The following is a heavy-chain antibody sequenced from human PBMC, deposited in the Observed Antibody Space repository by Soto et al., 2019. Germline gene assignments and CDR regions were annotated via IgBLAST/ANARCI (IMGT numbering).Heavy chain of an antibody. D-gene: IGHD3-22*01. V-gene: IGHV3-21*01. Sequence: VGSLRLSCEVSGFTFSIYSMNWVRQAPGKGLEWVSSIVSSSSYIYYADSVKGRFTISRDNAKNSLFLQMNSLRAEDTAVYYCARVEGRGYIDYWGQGTQVTVSS. CDR2: IVSSSSYI. CDR3: ARVEGRGYIDY. CDR1: GFTFSIYS. J-gene: IGHJ4*02.